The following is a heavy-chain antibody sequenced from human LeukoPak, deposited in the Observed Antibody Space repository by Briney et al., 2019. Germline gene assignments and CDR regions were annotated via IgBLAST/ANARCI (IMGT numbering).Heavy chain of an antibody. CDR3: AKSGGLDFDY. D-gene: IGHD6-25*01. CDR1: GGSISSYY. J-gene: IGHJ4*02. Sequence: PSETLSLTCTVSGGSISSYYWSWVRQPPGKGLEWIGYIYYSGNTNYNPSLKSRVTISVDTSENQFSLKLSSVAAADTAVYYCAKSGGLDFDYWGQGTLVTVSS. V-gene: IGHV4-59*01. CDR2: IYYSGNT.